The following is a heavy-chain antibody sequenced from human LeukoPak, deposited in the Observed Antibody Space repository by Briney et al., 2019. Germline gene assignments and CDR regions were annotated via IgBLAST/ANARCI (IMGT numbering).Heavy chain of an antibody. CDR2: MYYNGNT. CDR3: ARDLGGSSSWYY. D-gene: IGHD6-13*01. Sequence: SETLSLTCTVSGGSISGYYWTWIRQPPGKGLEWIGYMYYNGNTNYNPSLKSRVTISVDPSKNQFSLKLTSVTTADTAVYYCARDLGGSSSWYYWGQGTLVTVSS. J-gene: IGHJ4*02. CDR1: GGSISGYY. V-gene: IGHV4-59*12.